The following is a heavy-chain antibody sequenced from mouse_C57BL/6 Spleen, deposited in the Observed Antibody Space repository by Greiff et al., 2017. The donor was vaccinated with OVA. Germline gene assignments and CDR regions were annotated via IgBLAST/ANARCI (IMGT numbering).Heavy chain of an antibody. CDR2: IYPGNSDT. CDR1: GYTFTSYW. J-gene: IGHJ1*03. V-gene: IGHV1-5*01. Sequence: EVQLQQSGTVLARPGASVKMSCKTSGYTFTSYWMHWVKQRPGQGLEWIGAIYPGNSDTSYNQKFKGKAKLTAVTSASTAYMELSSLTNEDSAVYYGTRSRGYGNYWYFDVLGTGTTVTVSS. CDR3: TRSRGYGNYWYFDV. D-gene: IGHD2-10*02.